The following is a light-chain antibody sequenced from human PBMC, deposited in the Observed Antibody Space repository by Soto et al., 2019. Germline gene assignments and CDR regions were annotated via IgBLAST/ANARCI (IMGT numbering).Light chain of an antibody. CDR2: DAS. V-gene: IGKV1-33*01. CDR3: QQYDNLPPYT. CDR1: QDISNY. Sequence: DIQMTQSPSSLSASVGDRVTITCQASQDISNYLNWYQQKPGKAPKLLIYDASHLETGVPSRFSGSGSGTAFTFTISSLQPEDIATYYCQQYDNLPPYTFGQGTKLEIK. J-gene: IGKJ2*01.